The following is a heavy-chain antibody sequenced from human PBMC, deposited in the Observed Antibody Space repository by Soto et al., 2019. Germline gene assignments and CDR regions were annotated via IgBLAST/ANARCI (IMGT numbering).Heavy chain of an antibody. CDR2: IYYSGST. J-gene: IGHJ5*02. D-gene: IGHD6-19*01. Sequence: SETLSLTCTVSGGSISSSSYYWGWIRQPPGKGLEWIGSIYYSGSTYYNPSLKSRVTISVDTSKNQFSLKLSSVTAADTAVYYCARWKEQWLEKYWFDPWGQGTLVTVSS. CDR3: ARWKEQWLEKYWFDP. CDR1: GGSISSSSYY. V-gene: IGHV4-39*01.